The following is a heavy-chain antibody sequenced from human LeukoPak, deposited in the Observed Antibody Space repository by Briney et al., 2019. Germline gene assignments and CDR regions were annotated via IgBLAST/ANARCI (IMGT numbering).Heavy chain of an antibody. CDR3: ARDGDYYFAY. J-gene: IGHJ4*02. V-gene: IGHV4-4*07. D-gene: IGHD4-17*01. CDR1: GGSISSYY. CDR2: IYTSGST. Sequence: SETLCLTCTVSGGSISSYYWSWIRQPAGKGLEWIGRIYTSGSTNYNPSLKSRVTTSVDTSNNQFPLKLSSVTAADTAVYSCARDGDYYFAYWGQGILPTVSS.